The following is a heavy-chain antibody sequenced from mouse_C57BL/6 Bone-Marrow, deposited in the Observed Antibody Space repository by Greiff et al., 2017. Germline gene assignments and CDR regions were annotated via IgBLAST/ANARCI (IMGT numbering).Heavy chain of an antibody. D-gene: IGHD1-1*01. V-gene: IGHV1-62-2*01. CDR3: ARHEEATTVVAPYAMDY. CDR2: FYPGSGSI. CDR1: GYTFTEYT. Sequence: VQLQQSGAELVKPGASVKLSCKASGYTFTEYTIHWVKQRSGQGLEWIGWFYPGSGSIKYNEKFKDKATLTADKSSSTVYMELSRLTSEDSAVXFCARHEEATTVVAPYAMDYWGQGTSVTVSS. J-gene: IGHJ4*01.